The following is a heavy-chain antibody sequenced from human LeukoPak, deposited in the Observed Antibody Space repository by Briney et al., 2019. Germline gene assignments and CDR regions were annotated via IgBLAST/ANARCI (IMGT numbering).Heavy chain of an antibody. CDR2: ISSSSLYI. CDR3: AREERDGYNYYWYFDL. CDR1: GLTFSNAW. D-gene: IGHD5-24*01. V-gene: IGHV3-21*01. J-gene: IGHJ2*01. Sequence: PGGSLRLSCAASGLTFSNAWMSWVRQAPGKGLEWVSSISSSSLYIYYADSVKGRFTISRDNAKNSLYLQMSSLRAEDTAVYYCAREERDGYNYYWYFDLWGRGTLVTVSS.